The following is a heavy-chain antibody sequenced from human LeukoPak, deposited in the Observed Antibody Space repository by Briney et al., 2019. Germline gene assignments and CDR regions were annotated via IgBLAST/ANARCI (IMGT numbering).Heavy chain of an antibody. CDR1: GYTFTSYG. V-gene: IGHV1-18*01. D-gene: IGHD3-3*01. CDR2: ISAYNGNT. J-gene: IGHJ4*02. Sequence: ASVKVSCKASGYTFTSYGTSWVRQAPGQGLEWMGWISAYNGNTNYAQKLQGRVTMTTDTSTSTAYMELRSLRSDDTAVYYCARPYFWSGSYYFDYWGQGTLVTVSS. CDR3: ARPYFWSGSYYFDY.